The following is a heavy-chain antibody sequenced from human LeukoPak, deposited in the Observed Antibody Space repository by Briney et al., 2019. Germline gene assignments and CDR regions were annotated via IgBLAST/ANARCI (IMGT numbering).Heavy chain of an antibody. V-gene: IGHV4-59*01. CDR1: GGSISSYY. CDR2: IYYSGST. CDR3: ARDSGRQRDDAFDI. J-gene: IGHJ3*02. Sequence: SETLSLTCTVSGGSISSYYWSWIRQPPGKGLEWIGYIYYSGSTNYNPSLKSRVTISVDTSKNQFSLKLSSVTAADTAAYYCARDSGRQRDDAFDIWGQGTMVTVSS. D-gene: IGHD6-25*01.